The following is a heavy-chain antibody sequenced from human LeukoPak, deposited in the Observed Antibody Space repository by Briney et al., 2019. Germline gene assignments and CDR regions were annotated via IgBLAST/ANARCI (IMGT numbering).Heavy chain of an antibody. J-gene: IGHJ4*02. D-gene: IGHD3-10*01. CDR1: GFTFSGSA. CDR3: TSQEVGEYFDY. V-gene: IGHV3-73*01. CDR2: IRSKANSYAT. Sequence: GGSLKLSCAASGFTFSGSAMHWVRQASGKGLEWVGRIRSKANSYATAYAASVKGRFTISRDDSKNTAYLQMNSLKTEDTAVYYCTSQEVGEYFDYWGKGTLVTVSS.